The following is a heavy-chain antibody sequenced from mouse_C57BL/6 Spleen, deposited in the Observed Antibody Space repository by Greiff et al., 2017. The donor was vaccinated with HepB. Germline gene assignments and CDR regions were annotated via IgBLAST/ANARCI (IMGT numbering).Heavy chain of an antibody. CDR3: ARNGHNYYAMDY. Sequence: QVQLQQPGAELVKPGASVKMSCKASGYTFTSYWITWVKQRPGQGLEWIGDIYPGSGSTNYNEKFKSKATLTVDTSSSTAYMQLSSLASEDSAVYYCARNGHNYYAMDYWGKGTSVTVSS. D-gene: IGHD1-1*02. CDR1: GYTFTSYW. J-gene: IGHJ4*01. V-gene: IGHV1-55*01. CDR2: IYPGSGST.